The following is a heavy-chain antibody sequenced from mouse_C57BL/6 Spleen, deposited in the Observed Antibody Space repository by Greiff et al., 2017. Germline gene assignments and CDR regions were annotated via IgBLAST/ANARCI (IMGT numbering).Heavy chain of an antibody. Sequence: VQLQQPGAELVMPGASVKLSCKASGYTFTSYWMHWVKQRPGQGLEWIGEIDPSDSYTNYNQKFKGKSTLTVDKSSSTAYMQLSSLTSEDSAVYYCARRGITGPYAMDYWGQGTSVTVSS. CDR3: ARRGITGPYAMDY. D-gene: IGHD1-2*01. J-gene: IGHJ4*01. V-gene: IGHV1-69*01. CDR2: IDPSDSYT. CDR1: GYTFTSYW.